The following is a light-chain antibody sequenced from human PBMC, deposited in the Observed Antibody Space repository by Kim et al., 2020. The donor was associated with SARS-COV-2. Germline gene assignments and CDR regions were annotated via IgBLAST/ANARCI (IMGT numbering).Light chain of an antibody. CDR1: KLGDKY. J-gene: IGLJ2*01. V-gene: IGLV3-1*01. CDR2: QDN. Sequence: SVAPGQTASITCSGDKLGDKYTCWYQQKPGQSPVLVIYQDNKRPSGIPERFSGSNSGNTATLTISGTQAMDEADYFCQAWDSSTVVFGGGTKVTVL. CDR3: QAWDSSTVV.